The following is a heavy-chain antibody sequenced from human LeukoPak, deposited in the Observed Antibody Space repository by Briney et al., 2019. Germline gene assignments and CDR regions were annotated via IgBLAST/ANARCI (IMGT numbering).Heavy chain of an antibody. V-gene: IGHV1-3*01. Sequence: ASVKVSCKASGYTFTSYDVSWVRQAPGQRLEWMGWINAGNGNTKYSQKFQGRVTITRDTSASTAYMELSSLRSEDTAVYYCARHGGYSSSWFIHRGAFDIWGQGTMVTVSS. CDR1: GYTFTSYD. CDR3: ARHGGYSSSWFIHRGAFDI. D-gene: IGHD6-13*01. J-gene: IGHJ3*02. CDR2: INAGNGNT.